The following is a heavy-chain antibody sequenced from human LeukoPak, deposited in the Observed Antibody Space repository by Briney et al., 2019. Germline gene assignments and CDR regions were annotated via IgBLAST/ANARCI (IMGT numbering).Heavy chain of an antibody. D-gene: IGHD3-22*01. J-gene: IGHJ3*02. CDR1: GYTFTSYG. Sequence: ASVKVSCKASGYTFTSYGISWVRQAPGQGLEWMGWISAYNGNTNYAQKLQGRVTMTTDTSTSTAYMELRSLRSDDTAVYYCARALDWYYDRAGGAFDIWGQGTMVTVSS. V-gene: IGHV1-18*01. CDR3: ARALDWYYDRAGGAFDI. CDR2: ISAYNGNT.